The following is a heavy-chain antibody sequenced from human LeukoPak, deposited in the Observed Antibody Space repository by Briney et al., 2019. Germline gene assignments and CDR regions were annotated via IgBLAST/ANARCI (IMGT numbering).Heavy chain of an antibody. CDR3: ARDLSRRIAVAGTEDY. CDR1: GYTFTSYD. J-gene: IGHJ4*02. CDR2: MNPNSGNT. D-gene: IGHD6-19*01. V-gene: IGHV1-8*01. Sequence: ASVKVSCKASGYTFTSYDINWVRQATGQGLEWMGWMNPNSGNTGYAQKFQGRVTMTGNTSRSTAYMELSSLRSEDTAVYYCARDLSRRIAVAGTEDYWGQGTLVTVSS.